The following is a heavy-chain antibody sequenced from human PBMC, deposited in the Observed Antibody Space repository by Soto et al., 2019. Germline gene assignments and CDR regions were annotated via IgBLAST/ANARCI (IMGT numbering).Heavy chain of an antibody. Sequence: EVQLSESGGGFIQSGGSLRLSCAASGFSISNYAMSWVRQAPGRGLEWISSISDSRTNTFYADSVRGRFVISRDKSKNTVYLQMNNLRVEDTALYYCAKDGIRKDDYWGQGTLVTVSS. J-gene: IGHJ4*02. CDR3: AKDGIRKDDY. CDR2: ISDSRTNT. CDR1: GFSISNYA. V-gene: IGHV3-23*01.